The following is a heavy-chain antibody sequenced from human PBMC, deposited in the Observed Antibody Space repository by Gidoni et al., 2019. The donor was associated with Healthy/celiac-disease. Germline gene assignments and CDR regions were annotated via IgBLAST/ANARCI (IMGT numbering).Heavy chain of an antibody. Sequence: EVQLVESGGGLVKPGGSLRLSCAASGFTSSSYSMNWVRQAPGKGLEWVSSISSSSSYIYYADSVKGRFTISRDNAKNSLYLQMNSLRAEDTAVYYCARDRAQRGQQLAPFDYWGQGTLVTVSS. CDR2: ISSSSSYI. D-gene: IGHD6-13*01. J-gene: IGHJ4*02. CDR3: ARDRAQRGQQLAPFDY. V-gene: IGHV3-21*01. CDR1: GFTSSSYS.